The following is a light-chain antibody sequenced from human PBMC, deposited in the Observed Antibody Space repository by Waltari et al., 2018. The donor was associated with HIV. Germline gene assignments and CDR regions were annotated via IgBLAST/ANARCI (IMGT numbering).Light chain of an antibody. CDR1: QRIDTS. CDR2: AAF. Sequence: DIQMTQSPSSLSASVGETVTITCRASQRIDTSLNWYQHKPGQAPQLLIYAAFNLQSGVPSRFTGGGLGTEFTLTINTLQVEDFATYYCQQSYKIPRTFGGGTKLEIK. CDR3: QQSYKIPRT. V-gene: IGKV1-39*01. J-gene: IGKJ4*01.